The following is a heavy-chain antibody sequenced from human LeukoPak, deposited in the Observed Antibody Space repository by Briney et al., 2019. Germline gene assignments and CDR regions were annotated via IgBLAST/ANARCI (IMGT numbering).Heavy chain of an antibody. CDR1: GYTFTSYY. CDR3: ARVGVEEEPYYYDSSGYHPYYFDY. J-gene: IGHJ4*02. D-gene: IGHD3-22*01. CDR2: INPSGGST. V-gene: IGHV1-46*01. Sequence: ASVKVSCKASGYTFTSYYMHWVGQAPGQGLEWMGIINPSGGSTSYAQKFQGRVTMTRDTSTSTVYMELSSLRSEDTAVYYCARVGVEEEPYYYDSSGYHPYYFDYWGQGTLVTVSS.